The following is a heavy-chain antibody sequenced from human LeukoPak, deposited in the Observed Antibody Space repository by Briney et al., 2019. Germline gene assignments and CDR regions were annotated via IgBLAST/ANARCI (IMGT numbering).Heavy chain of an antibody. D-gene: IGHD7-27*01. CDR3: STGGPTNFDS. Sequence: GGSLRLSCAASGFTFSSYAMSWVRQAPGKGLEWVSAISGSGGSTYYADSVKGRFTISRDNSKNTLYLQMNSLRPEDTAMYYCSTGGPTNFDSWGQGTLVTLSS. CDR1: GFTFSSYA. V-gene: IGHV3-23*01. CDR2: ISGSGGST. J-gene: IGHJ4*02.